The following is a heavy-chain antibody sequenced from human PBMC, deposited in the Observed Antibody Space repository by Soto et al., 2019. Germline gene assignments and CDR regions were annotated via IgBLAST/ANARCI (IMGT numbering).Heavy chain of an antibody. V-gene: IGHV3-30-3*01. CDR2: ISYDGSNK. CDR3: ARDPYYYDSSGYLPPYYFDY. CDR1: GFTFSSYA. Sequence: GGSLRLSCAASGFTFSSYAMHWVRQAPGKGLEWVAVISYDGSNKYYADSVKGRFTISRDNSKNTLYLQMNSLRAEDTAVYYCARDPYYYDSSGYLPPYYFDYWGQGTLVTVSS. J-gene: IGHJ4*02. D-gene: IGHD3-22*01.